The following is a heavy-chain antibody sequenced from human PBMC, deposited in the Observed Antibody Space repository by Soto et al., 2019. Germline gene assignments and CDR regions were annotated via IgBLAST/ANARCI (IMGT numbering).Heavy chain of an antibody. D-gene: IGHD6-6*01. J-gene: IGHJ5*02. Sequence: WGWIRQPPGKGLEWIGSIYYSGSAYYNPSLKSRVTISVDTSKNQFSLKLSSVTAADTAVYYCAVGIAARGSWFDPWGQGTLVTVSS. V-gene: IGHV4-39*01. CDR2: IYYSGSA. CDR3: AVGIAARGSWFDP.